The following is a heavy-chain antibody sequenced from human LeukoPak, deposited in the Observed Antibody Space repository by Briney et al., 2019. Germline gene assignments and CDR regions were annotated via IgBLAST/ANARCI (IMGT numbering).Heavy chain of an antibody. CDR3: ARRGSGQIDY. CDR1: GFTFSSYA. D-gene: IGHD2-15*01. CDR2: ISYDGTNK. J-gene: IGHJ4*02. Sequence: TGGSLRLSCAASGFTFSSYAMHWVRQAPGKGLEWVAIISYDGTNKYYADSVKGRFTISRDNSKNTLYLQMNSLRAEDTAVYYCARRGSGQIDYWGQGTLVTVSS. V-gene: IGHV3-30-3*01.